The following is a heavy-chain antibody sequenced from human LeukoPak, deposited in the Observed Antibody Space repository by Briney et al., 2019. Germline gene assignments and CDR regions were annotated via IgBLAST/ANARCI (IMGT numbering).Heavy chain of an antibody. CDR1: GFTFSSYA. D-gene: IGHD6-19*01. Sequence: GGSLRLSCAASGFTFSSYAMSWVRQAPGKGLEWVAVIWYDGSNKYYADSVKGRFTISRDNSKNTLYLQMNSLRAEDTAVYYCAKGAVAGNFAEYFQHWGQGTLVTVSS. CDR3: AKGAVAGNFAEYFQH. CDR2: IWYDGSNK. V-gene: IGHV3-33*06. J-gene: IGHJ1*01.